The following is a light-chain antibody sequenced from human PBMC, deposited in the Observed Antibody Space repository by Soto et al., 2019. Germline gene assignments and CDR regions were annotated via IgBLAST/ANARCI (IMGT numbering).Light chain of an antibody. V-gene: IGKV2D-29*01. J-gene: IGKJ4*01. CDR3: KQSINDLS. CDR1: QSLLYRDGKTY. Sequence: DIVMTQTPPSLSVTPGQSASISCKSSQSLLYRDGKTYVYWYLQKPGQAPQLLIHELSNRFSGVPERFSGSGSGTDFTLKISRVEAEDAEIYYCKQSINDLSFGGGTKVEIK. CDR2: ELS.